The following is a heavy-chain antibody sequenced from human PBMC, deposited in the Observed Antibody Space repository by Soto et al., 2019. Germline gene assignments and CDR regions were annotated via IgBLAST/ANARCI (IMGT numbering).Heavy chain of an antibody. CDR3: AKAGGITPTRYSYYGMDV. CDR2: ISYDGSNK. J-gene: IGHJ6*02. V-gene: IGHV3-30*18. D-gene: IGHD2-15*01. CDR1: GFTFSSYG. Sequence: GGSLRLSCAASGFTFSSYGMHWVRQAPGKGLEWVAVISYDGSNKYYADSVKGRFTISRDNSKNTLYLQMNSLRAEDTAVYYCAKAGGITPTRYSYYGMDVWGPGTTVTVSS.